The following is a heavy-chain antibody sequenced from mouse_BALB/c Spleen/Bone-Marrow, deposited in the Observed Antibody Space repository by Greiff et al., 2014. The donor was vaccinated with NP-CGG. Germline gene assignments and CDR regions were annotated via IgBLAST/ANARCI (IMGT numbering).Heavy chain of an antibody. CDR2: ILPGSVTT. Sequence: VQLQESGAELMKPGASVKISCKATGYTFSSYWIEWIKQRPGHGLEWIGEILPGSVTTNYNGRFKGKATFTADTSSHTAYMQLSSLTSEDSAVYYCARDHFDHWGPGTTLTVSS. J-gene: IGHJ2*01. CDR1: GYTFSSYW. CDR3: ARDHFDH. V-gene: IGHV1-9*01.